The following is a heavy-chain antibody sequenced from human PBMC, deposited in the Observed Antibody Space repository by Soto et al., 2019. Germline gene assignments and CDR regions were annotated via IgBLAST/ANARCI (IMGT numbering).Heavy chain of an antibody. CDR1: GYTFSTYG. CDR3: AGMGDVPYSYYGMDV. J-gene: IGHJ6*02. Sequence: QVQLVQSGAEVKKPGASVKVSCKASGYTFSTYGISWVRQAPGQGLEWMGWINGYNGNTNYAPKLQGRITMTTDTSTTTDYMELRSLRTDDKAVYYCAGMGDVPYSYYGMDVWGQGTTVTVSS. CDR2: INGYNGNT. V-gene: IGHV1-18*01. D-gene: IGHD3-16*01.